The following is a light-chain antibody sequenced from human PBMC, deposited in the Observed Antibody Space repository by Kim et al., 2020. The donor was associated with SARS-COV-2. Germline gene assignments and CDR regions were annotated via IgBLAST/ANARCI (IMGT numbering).Light chain of an antibody. CDR3: LLFYGGAQLV. V-gene: IGLV7-43*01. Sequence: PVHLACASSAGVINGGYYPNWFQQKPGQAPRALIYNSNNNPPGTPARFSGSHPGGKAALTMFGVQPKDEAEYYCLLFYGGAQLVFGGGTQLTVL. J-gene: IGLJ3*02. CDR1: AGVINGGYY. CDR2: NSN.